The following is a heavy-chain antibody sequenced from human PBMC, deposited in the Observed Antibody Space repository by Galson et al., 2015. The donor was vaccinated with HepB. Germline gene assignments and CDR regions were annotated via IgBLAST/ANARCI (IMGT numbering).Heavy chain of an antibody. CDR3: VRALMCLRLGGY. CDR2: ISSNGGST. CDR1: GLTFSSYA. J-gene: IGHJ4*02. V-gene: IGHV3-64D*06. D-gene: IGHD5/OR15-5a*01. Sequence: SLRLPGAASGLTFSSYAMHWVRQAPGKGLEYVSAISSNGGSTYYADSVKGRFTISRDNPKNTLYLQMSSLRAEDTAVYYCVRALMCLRLGGYWGQGTLVTVSS.